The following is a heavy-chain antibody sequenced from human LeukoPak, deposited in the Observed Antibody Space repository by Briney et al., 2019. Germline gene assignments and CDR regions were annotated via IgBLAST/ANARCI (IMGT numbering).Heavy chain of an antibody. CDR1: GFTFSSYS. V-gene: IGHV3-48*04. J-gene: IGHJ3*02. Sequence: GGSLRLSCAASGFTFSSYSMNWVRQAPGKGLEWVSYISSSSSTIYYADSVKGRFTISRDNAKNSLYLQMNSLRAEDTAVYYCARVDITMISDAFDIWGQGTMVTVSS. CDR3: ARVDITMISDAFDI. CDR2: ISSSSSTI. D-gene: IGHD3-22*01.